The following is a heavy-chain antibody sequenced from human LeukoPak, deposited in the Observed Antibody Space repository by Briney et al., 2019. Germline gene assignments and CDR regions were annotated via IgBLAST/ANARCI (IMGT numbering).Heavy chain of an antibody. D-gene: IGHD1-1*01. CDR2: INPNSGGT. CDR1: GYTFTGYY. CDR3: AREDATGTTGFDY. Sequence: ASVKVSCKASGYTFTGYYMHWVRQAPGQGLEWMGWINPNSGGTNYAQKFQGRVTMTRGTSISTAYMELSRLTSDDTAVYFCAREDATGTTGFDYWGQGTLVTVSS. J-gene: IGHJ4*02. V-gene: IGHV1-2*02.